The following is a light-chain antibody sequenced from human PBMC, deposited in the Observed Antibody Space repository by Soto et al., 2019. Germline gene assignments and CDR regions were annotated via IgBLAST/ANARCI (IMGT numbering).Light chain of an antibody. CDR2: GAS. J-gene: IGKJ1*01. CDR3: QQYNNWPPWT. V-gene: IGKV3-15*01. Sequence: EIVMTQSPATLSVSPGERATLSCRASQSVSGNLAWYQQKPGQAPRLLIYGASTRATGIPARFSGSGSGTAFTPTISSLQSEDFAVYYCQQYNNWPPWTFGQGTKVEIK. CDR1: QSVSGN.